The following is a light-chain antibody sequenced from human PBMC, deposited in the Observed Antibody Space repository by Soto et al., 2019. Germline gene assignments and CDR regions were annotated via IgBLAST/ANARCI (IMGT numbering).Light chain of an antibody. V-gene: IGLV4-69*01. Sequence: QLVLTQSPSGSASLGASVKLTCTLSSGHNSYAIAWHQQQPEKGPRYLMKVNSDGSHSKGDGIPDRFSGSSSGAERYLTISSLQSEDEADYYCQTWSTDIRVFGGGTKLTVL. J-gene: IGLJ3*02. CDR1: SGHNSYA. CDR2: VNSDGSH. CDR3: QTWSTDIRV.